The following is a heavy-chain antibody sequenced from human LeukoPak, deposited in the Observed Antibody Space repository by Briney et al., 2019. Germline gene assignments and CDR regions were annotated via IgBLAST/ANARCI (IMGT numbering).Heavy chain of an antibody. CDR3: AKDTFLAAAGTHFDY. J-gene: IGHJ4*02. V-gene: IGHV3-43*02. D-gene: IGHD6-13*01. CDR1: GFTSDDYA. Sequence: GGSLRLSCAASGFTSDDYAMHWVRQAPGKGLEWVSLISGDGGSTYYADSVKGRFTISRGNSKNSLYLQMNSLRTEDTALYYCAKDTFLAAAGTHFDYWGQGTLVTVSS. CDR2: ISGDGGST.